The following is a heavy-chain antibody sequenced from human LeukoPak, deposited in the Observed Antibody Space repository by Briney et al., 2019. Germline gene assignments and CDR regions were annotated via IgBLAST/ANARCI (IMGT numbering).Heavy chain of an antibody. CDR2: IRRIGGTI. CDR1: GFTFSSYE. D-gene: IGHD2-15*01. Sequence: PGGSLRLSCAASGFTFSSYEMNWVRQAPGKGLEWVSYIRRIGGTIYYADSVKGRFTISRDNAKNSLYLQMNSLRAEDTAVYYCARGQDIVVVVAATRDYGMDVWGQGTTVTVSS. CDR3: ARGQDIVVVVAATRDYGMDV. J-gene: IGHJ6*02. V-gene: IGHV3-48*03.